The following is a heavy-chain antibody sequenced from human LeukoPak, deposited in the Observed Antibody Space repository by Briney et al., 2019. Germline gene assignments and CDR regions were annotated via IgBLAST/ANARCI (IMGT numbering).Heavy chain of an antibody. V-gene: IGHV1-18*01. CDR3: ARDELAAAGNKYFYYGMDV. CDR1: GYTFTSYG. CDR2: ISAYNGNT. Sequence: ASVTVSFKASGYTFTSYGISWVRQAPGQGLEWMGWISAYNGNTNYAQKLQGRVTMTTDTSTSTAYMELRSLRSDDTAVYYCARDELAAAGNKYFYYGMDVWGQGTTVTVSS. D-gene: IGHD6-13*01. J-gene: IGHJ6*02.